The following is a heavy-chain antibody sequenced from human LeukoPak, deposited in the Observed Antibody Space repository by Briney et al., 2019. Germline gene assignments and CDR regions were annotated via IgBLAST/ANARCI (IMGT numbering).Heavy chain of an antibody. CDR1: GFTFSSYE. CDR3: ASSNYDFWSGLYHYYYYYMDV. D-gene: IGHD3-3*01. Sequence: GGSLRLSCAASGFTFSSYEMNWVRQAPGKGLEWVSYISSSGSTIYYADSVKGRFTISRDNAKNSLYLQMNSLRAEDTAVYYCASSNYDFWSGLYHYYYYYMDVWGKGTTVTVSS. J-gene: IGHJ6*03. V-gene: IGHV3-48*03. CDR2: ISSSGSTI.